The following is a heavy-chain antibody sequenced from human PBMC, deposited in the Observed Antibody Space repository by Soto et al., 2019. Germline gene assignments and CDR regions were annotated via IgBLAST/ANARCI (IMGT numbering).Heavy chain of an antibody. V-gene: IGHV3-23*01. J-gene: IGHJ4*02. CDR3: VKERLQRGFDY. Sequence: EVQLLDSGGGSVQPGGSLRLSCAASGFTFSNYGMSWVRQAPGKGLEWVSSIVASGGSTYYADLVKGRFTISRDNSENNLYLQMNSLRAEDTDVYYCVKERLQRGFDYWGQGTLVTVSS. CDR1: GFTFSNYG. D-gene: IGHD6-25*01. CDR2: IVASGGST.